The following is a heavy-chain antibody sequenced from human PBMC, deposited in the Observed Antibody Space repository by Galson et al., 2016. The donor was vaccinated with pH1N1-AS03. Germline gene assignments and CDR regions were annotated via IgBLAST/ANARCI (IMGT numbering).Heavy chain of an antibody. CDR3: ARTQGCGSATYCYYGMDV. J-gene: IGHJ6*02. CDR2: IDWDDDK. V-gene: IGHV2-70*20. CDR1: GFSLNTEGMC. Sequence: PALVKPTQTLRLTCSFAGFSLNTEGMCVTWVRQSPGKALEWLALIDWDDDKYYSTSLKTRLSISKDASKDQVVLTLTNVAPADTATYFCARTQGCGSATYCYYGMDVWGQGTTVTVSS. D-gene: IGHD3-10*01.